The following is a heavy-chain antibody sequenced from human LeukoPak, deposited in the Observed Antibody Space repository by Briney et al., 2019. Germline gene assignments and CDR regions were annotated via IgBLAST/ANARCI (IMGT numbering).Heavy chain of an antibody. Sequence: GGSLRLSCAASGFTFSSYSMMWVRQAPGKGLEWVSYISSSSTTIYYADSVKGRFTISRDNAKNSVYLQMNSLRAEDTAVYYCARGLFLSGYLDAFDIWGQGTVVTVPS. CDR2: ISSSSTTI. J-gene: IGHJ3*02. D-gene: IGHD3-22*01. CDR3: ARGLFLSGYLDAFDI. CDR1: GFTFSSYS. V-gene: IGHV3-48*01.